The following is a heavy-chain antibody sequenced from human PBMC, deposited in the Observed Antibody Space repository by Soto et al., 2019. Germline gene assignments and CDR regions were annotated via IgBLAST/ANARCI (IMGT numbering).Heavy chain of an antibody. Sequence: EVQLVESGGGLVQPGESLRLSCAASGFTFSSYWMHWSRQAQGKGLVWVSSVRSDGSSTVYATSVKGRLTIPRDNAKNTRYLKMNSLTDEDTAAYYCARGLTNYSSFDSWGHGTLVTVSS. CDR3: ARGLTNYSSFDS. V-gene: IGHV3-74*01. CDR1: GFTFSSYW. D-gene: IGHD4-4*01. J-gene: IGHJ4*01. CDR2: VRSDGSST.